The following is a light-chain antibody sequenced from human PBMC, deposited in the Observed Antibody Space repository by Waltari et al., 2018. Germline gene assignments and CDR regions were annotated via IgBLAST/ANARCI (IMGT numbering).Light chain of an antibody. CDR1: GEYSAYA. Sequence: LVLTQSPSASASLGASVTLTCSLPGEYSAYAIAWHQQQPLKGPRYLMTVNSDGSHTKGDGISERFSGSSSDVDRYLIISRLQSDDEADYFCQTWGTGIQVFGSGTKLTVL. V-gene: IGLV4-69*01. CDR2: VNSDGSH. CDR3: QTWGTGIQV. J-gene: IGLJ3*02.